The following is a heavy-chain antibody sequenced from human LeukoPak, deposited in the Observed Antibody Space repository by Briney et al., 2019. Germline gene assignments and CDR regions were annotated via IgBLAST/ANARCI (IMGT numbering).Heavy chain of an antibody. CDR1: GFSISSGGYY. CDR2: IYYSGST. D-gene: IGHD3-9*01. CDR3: ARGGRYFDWLSPNAFDI. J-gene: IGHJ3*02. Sequence: SETLSLTCTVSGFSISSGGYYWRWIRQHPGKGLEWIVCIYYSGSTYYNPSLKSRVTISVDTSKNQFSLKLSSVTAADTAVYYCARGGRYFDWLSPNAFDIWGQGTMVTVSS. V-gene: IGHV4-31*03.